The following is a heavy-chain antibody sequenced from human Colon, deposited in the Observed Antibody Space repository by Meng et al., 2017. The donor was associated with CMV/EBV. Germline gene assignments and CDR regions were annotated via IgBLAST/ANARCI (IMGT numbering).Heavy chain of an antibody. CDR1: GGTFSSYV. Sequence: SVTVSCKASGGTFSSYVSRWVRQAPGQGLEWMGGIIPIFGTANYAQKFQGRVTITTDESTSTAYMELSSLRSEDTAVYYCARGSLYCSSTSCYTAYYYYGMDVWGQGTTVTVSS. CDR3: ARGSLYCSSTSCYTAYYYYGMDV. V-gene: IGHV1-69*05. CDR2: IIPIFGTA. J-gene: IGHJ6*02. D-gene: IGHD2-2*02.